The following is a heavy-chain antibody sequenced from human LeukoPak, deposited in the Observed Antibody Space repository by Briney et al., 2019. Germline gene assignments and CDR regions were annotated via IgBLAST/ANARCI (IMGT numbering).Heavy chain of an antibody. D-gene: IGHD6-13*01. CDR1: GFTFSGYS. Sequence: PGGSLRLSRAASGFTFSGYSMNWVRQAPGKGLEWVSYISRSGSTIYYADSVKGRFTISRDNAKNSLYLQMNSLRAEDTAVYYCARLPAGYYYYMDVWGKGTTVTVSS. V-gene: IGHV3-48*01. CDR2: ISRSGSTI. J-gene: IGHJ6*03. CDR3: ARLPAGYYYYMDV.